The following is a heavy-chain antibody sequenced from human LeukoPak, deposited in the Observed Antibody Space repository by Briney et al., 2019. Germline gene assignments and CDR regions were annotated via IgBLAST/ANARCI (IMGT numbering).Heavy chain of an antibody. V-gene: IGHV4-59*01. CDR3: ARGQLLWFFDP. D-gene: IGHD3-10*01. CDR1: GGSITSTY. Sequence: PSETLSLTCSVSGGSITSTYWTWIRQSPGKGLEWIGYIYHTGSTTYNPSFRSRVTMSADTSKNQFSLKMTSVTAADTAVYYCARGQLLWFFDPWGPGTLVSVSS. J-gene: IGHJ5*02. CDR2: IYHTGST.